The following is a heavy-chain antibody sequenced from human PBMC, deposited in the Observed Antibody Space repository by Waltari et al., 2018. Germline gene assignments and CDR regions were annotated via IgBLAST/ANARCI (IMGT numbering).Heavy chain of an antibody. D-gene: IGHD3-3*01. J-gene: IGHJ6*03. CDR2: IYYSGST. Sequence: QVQLQESGPGLVKPSETLSLTCTVSGGSISSYYWSWIRQPPGKGLEWIGYIYYSGSTNYNPSLKSRVTIAVDTSKNQFSLKLSSVTAADTAVYYCARVWFPPYYDFWSGYPHYMDVWGKGTTVTVSS. CDR3: ARVWFPPYYDFWSGYPHYMDV. V-gene: IGHV4-59*01. CDR1: GGSISSYY.